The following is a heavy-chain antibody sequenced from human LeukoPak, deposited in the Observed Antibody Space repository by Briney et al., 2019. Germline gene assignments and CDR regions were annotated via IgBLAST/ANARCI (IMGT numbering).Heavy chain of an antibody. D-gene: IGHD6-6*01. CDR3: ARTPYSSSSYYYYYMDV. Sequence: GGSLRLSCAASGFTSDDYGMSWVRQAPGKGLEWVSGINWNGGSTGYADSVKGRFTISRDNAKNSLYLQMNSLRAEDTALYYCARTPYSSSSYYYYYMDVWGKGTTVTVSS. CDR2: INWNGGST. CDR1: GFTSDDYG. J-gene: IGHJ6*03. V-gene: IGHV3-20*04.